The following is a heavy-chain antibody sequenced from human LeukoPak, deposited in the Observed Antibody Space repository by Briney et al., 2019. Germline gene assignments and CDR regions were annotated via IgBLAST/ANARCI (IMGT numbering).Heavy chain of an antibody. CDR1: GGSISSYY. D-gene: IGHD3-10*01. CDR3: ARDRSPLY. V-gene: IGHV4-59*01. CDR2: IYYSGST. Sequence: SETLSLTYTVSGGSISSYYWSWIRQPPGKGLEWIGYIYYSGSTSYNPSLKSRVTISVDTSKNQFSLKLSSVTAADTAVYYCARDRSPLYWGQGTLVTVSS. J-gene: IGHJ4*02.